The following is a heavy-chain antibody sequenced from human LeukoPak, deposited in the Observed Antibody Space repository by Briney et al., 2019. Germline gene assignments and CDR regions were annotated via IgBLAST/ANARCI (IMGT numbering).Heavy chain of an antibody. V-gene: IGHV4-38-2*02. CDR2: VYHSGRT. CDR3: ARETSQKGAHYMDV. Sequence: SETLSLTCTVSGYSISSGYYWGWIRQPPGKGLEWTGSVYHSGRTYYNPSLKSRVTISVDTSKNQLSLKLTSVTAADTAVYYCARETSQKGAHYMDVWGKGTTVTISS. J-gene: IGHJ6*03. CDR1: GYSISSGYY. D-gene: IGHD3-16*01.